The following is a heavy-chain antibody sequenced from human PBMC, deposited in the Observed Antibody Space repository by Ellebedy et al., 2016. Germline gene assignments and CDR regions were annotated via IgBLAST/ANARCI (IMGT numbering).Heavy chain of an antibody. J-gene: IGHJ5*01. CDR2: INHSGST. CDR3: ARDEKGWFNS. Sequence: GSLRLSXAVYGGSFSGYYWSWIRQPPGKGLEWIGDINHSGSTNYNPSLKSRVTISVDTSKNQFSLKLSSVTAADTAVYYCARDEKGWFNSWGQGTLVTVSS. V-gene: IGHV4-34*01. CDR1: GGSFSGYY.